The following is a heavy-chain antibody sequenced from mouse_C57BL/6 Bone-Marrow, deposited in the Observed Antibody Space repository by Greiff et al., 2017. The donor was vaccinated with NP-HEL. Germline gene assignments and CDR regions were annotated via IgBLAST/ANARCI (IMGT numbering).Heavy chain of an antibody. Sequence: EVQVVESGGDLVKPGGSLKLSCAASGFTFSSYGMSWVRQTPDKRLEWVATISSGGSYTYYPDSVKGRFTISRDTAKNTLYLQMSSLKSEDTAMYYCAVPPYYSNYAWFAYWGQGTLVTVSA. D-gene: IGHD2-5*01. CDR3: AVPPYYSNYAWFAY. V-gene: IGHV5-6*01. J-gene: IGHJ3*01. CDR1: GFTFSSYG. CDR2: ISSGGSYT.